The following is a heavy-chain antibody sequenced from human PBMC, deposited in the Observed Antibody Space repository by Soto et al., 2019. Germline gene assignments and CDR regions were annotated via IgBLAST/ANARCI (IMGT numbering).Heavy chain of an antibody. Sequence: GESLKISCKGSGYSFTSYWISWVRQMPGKGPEWMGRIDPSDSYTNYSPSFQGHVTISADKSISTAYLQWSSLKASDTAMYYCASYPGIAAAALYYYGMDVWGQGTTVTVSS. V-gene: IGHV5-10-1*01. CDR1: GYSFTSYW. CDR2: IDPSDSYT. J-gene: IGHJ6*02. CDR3: ASYPGIAAAALYYYGMDV. D-gene: IGHD6-13*01.